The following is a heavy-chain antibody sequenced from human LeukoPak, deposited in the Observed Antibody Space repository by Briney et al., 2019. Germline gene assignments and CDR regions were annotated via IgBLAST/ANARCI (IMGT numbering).Heavy chain of an antibody. D-gene: IGHD6-19*01. CDR3: ARDSSGWSKNY. CDR2: ISTSGSTI. J-gene: IGHJ4*02. V-gene: IGHV3-48*03. CDR1: GFTFSSYA. Sequence: GGSLRLSCAASGFTFSSYAMNWVRQAPGKGLDWVSYISTSGSTIHYADSVKGRFTISRDNSKNMMYLQMNSLRAEDTALYYCARDSSGWSKNYWGQGTLVTVSS.